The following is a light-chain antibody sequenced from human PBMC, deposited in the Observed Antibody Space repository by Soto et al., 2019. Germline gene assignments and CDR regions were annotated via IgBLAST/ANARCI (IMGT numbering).Light chain of an antibody. CDR2: GAS. V-gene: IGKV3-15*01. Sequence: EILMTQSPATLSVSPGDRATLSCGANQGVRSKLAWYQQRPGQAPRLLIYGASTRAAGVPARFSGSGSGTEFTLTISSLKSEDFAVYYCQQYNNWHPRTFGQGTKVDI. CDR3: QQYNNWHPRT. J-gene: IGKJ1*01. CDR1: QGVRSK.